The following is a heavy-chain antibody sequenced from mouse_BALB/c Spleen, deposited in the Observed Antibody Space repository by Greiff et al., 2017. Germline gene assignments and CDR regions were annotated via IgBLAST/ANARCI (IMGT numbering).Heavy chain of an antibody. J-gene: IGHJ2*01. V-gene: IGHV7-3*02. CDR1: GFTFTDYY. Sequence: EVQRVESGGGLVQPGGSLRLSCATSGFTFTDYYMSWVRQPPGKALEWLGFIRNKANGYTTEYSASVKGRFTISRDNSQSILYLQMNTLRAEDSATYYCARDWSWYFDYWGQGTTLTVSS. CDR2: IRNKANGYTT. CDR3: ARDWSWYFDY.